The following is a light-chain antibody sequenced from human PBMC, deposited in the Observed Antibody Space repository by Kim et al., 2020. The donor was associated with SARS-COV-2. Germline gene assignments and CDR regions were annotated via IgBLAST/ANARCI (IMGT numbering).Light chain of an antibody. CDR2: LNSDGSH. V-gene: IGLV4-69*01. CDR3: QTWGTGIRV. Sequence: ASVKLPCTLSRGHSSYAIAWHQQQPEKGPRYLMKLNSDGSHSKGDGIPDRFSGSSSGAEHYLTISSLQSEDEADYYCQTWGTGIRVFGGGTQLTVL. J-gene: IGLJ3*02. CDR1: RGHSSYA.